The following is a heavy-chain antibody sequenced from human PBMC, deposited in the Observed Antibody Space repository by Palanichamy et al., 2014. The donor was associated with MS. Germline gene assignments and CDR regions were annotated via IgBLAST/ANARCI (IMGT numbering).Heavy chain of an antibody. CDR1: GDSITSNRYY. Sequence: QLQLQESGPGLVKPSETLSLTCTVSGDSITSNRYYWGWIRQPPGKGLEWIASLFYGGSTYYNPSLKSRVTISVDTSKNQFSLRLSSVTAADTASYYCAKTTRPSPTGAFDYWGQGNLVTVSS. J-gene: IGHJ4*02. CDR2: LFYGGST. CDR3: AKTTRPSPTGAFDY. D-gene: IGHD7-27*01. V-gene: IGHV4-39*01.